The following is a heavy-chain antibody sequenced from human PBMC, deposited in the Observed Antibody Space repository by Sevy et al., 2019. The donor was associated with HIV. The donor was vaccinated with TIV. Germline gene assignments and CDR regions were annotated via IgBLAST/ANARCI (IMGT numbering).Heavy chain of an antibody. D-gene: IGHD1-26*01. CDR3: ARESRGSLEGFDI. Sequence: GGSLRLSCAASGFTFSTYWMHWVRQAPGKGLVWVSRINSDGNYRSYVESVEGRFTISRDNAQNTLFLQMSSLRAEDTAVYYCARESRGSLEGFDIWGQGTMVTVSS. V-gene: IGHV3-74*01. J-gene: IGHJ3*02. CDR1: GFTFSTYW. CDR2: INSDGNYR.